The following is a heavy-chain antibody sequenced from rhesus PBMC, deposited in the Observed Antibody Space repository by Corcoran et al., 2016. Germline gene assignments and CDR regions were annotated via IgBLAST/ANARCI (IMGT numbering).Heavy chain of an antibody. CDR2: INSGGGST. J-gene: IGHJ6*01. Sequence: EVQLVETGGGLVQPGGSLKLSCAASGFTFSSYGMSWVRQAPGKGLEWVSAINSGGGSTNEAYAVKGRLNISRDNSKNTLSLKMNSLRAEDTAVYYCAKGSWRMIVCGLDSWGQGVVVTVSS. V-gene: IGHV3S5*01. D-gene: IGHD1-1*01. CDR1: GFTFSSYG. CDR3: AKGSWRMIVCGLDS.